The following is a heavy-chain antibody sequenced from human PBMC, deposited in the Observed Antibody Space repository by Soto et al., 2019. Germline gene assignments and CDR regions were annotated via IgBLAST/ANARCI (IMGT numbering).Heavy chain of an antibody. CDR3: AREGLGGGRGGAFDI. CDR2: ISFDGSNK. CDR1: IFSFSNYA. Sequence: GGSLRLSCAASIFSFSNYAMHWVRQAPGKGLESVAIISFDGSNKYYADSLRGRFTISRDNSRNTLYLQMNTLRPEDTAVYHCAREGLGGGRGGAFDIWGQGTMVTVSS. D-gene: IGHD2-15*01. V-gene: IGHV3-30-3*01. J-gene: IGHJ3*02.